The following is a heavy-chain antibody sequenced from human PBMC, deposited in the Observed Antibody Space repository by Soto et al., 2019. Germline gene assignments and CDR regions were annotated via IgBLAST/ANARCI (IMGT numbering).Heavy chain of an antibody. Sequence: PGGSLRLSCAASGFTFSSYWMSWVRQAPGKGLEWVANIKQNGSEKYYVDSVKGRFTISRDNAKNSLYLQMNSLRAEDTAVYYCASMVVVGEFDYWGQGTLVTVSS. D-gene: IGHD2-15*01. J-gene: IGHJ4*02. V-gene: IGHV3-7*01. CDR3: ASMVVVGEFDY. CDR1: GFTFSSYW. CDR2: IKQNGSEK.